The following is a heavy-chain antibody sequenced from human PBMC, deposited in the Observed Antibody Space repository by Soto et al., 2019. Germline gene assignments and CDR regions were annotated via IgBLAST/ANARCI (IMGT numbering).Heavy chain of an antibody. V-gene: IGHV3-11*01. D-gene: IGHD6-13*01. CDR2: ISSSGSTI. CDR3: ATSYGNAWYTY. CDR1: GVTFRDYY. Sequence: GWSLRLSCAASGVTFRDYYVGGIRQAPGKGLEWVSYISSSGSTIYYAGSVKGRFTISRDNAKNSLYLQMNSLRAEDTAVYYCATSYGNAWYTYWGQGTQVTVSS. J-gene: IGHJ4*02.